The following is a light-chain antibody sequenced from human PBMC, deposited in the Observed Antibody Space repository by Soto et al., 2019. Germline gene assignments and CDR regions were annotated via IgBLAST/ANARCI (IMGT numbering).Light chain of an antibody. CDR3: QQSYSTPPT. Sequence: DIQMTQSPSSLSASVGDRVTITCRASQSISTYLNWYQQKPGKAPNLLIYAASSFQSGVPSRFSGSGSGTDFTLTISSLQPEDFATYYCQQSYSTPPTFGQGTKVDSK. J-gene: IGKJ1*01. CDR1: QSISTY. CDR2: AAS. V-gene: IGKV1-39*01.